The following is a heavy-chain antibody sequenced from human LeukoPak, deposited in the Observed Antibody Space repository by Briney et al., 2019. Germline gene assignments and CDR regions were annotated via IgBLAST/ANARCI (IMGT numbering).Heavy chain of an antibody. CDR2: LYTSGTT. CDR1: GGSLSSYS. Sequence: SETLSLTCSVPGGSLSSYSWSWIRQSAGKGLEWIGRLYTSGTTNYNPSLRSRVTMSLDMSTNQFSLKLTSVTAADTAVYYCARVEVVSVGGAAAAHFAYWGQGILVTVSS. CDR3: ARVEVVSVGGAAAAHFAY. V-gene: IGHV4-4*07. J-gene: IGHJ4*02. D-gene: IGHD6-13*01.